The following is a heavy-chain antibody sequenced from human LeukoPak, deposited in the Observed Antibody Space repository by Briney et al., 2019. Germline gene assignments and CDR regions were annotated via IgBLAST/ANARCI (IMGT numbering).Heavy chain of an antibody. V-gene: IGHV1-24*01. D-gene: IGHD6-13*01. CDR1: GYTLTELS. Sequence: GASVKVSCKVSGYTLTELSMHWVRQAPGKGLEWMGGFDPEDGETIYAQKFQGRVTMTEDTSTDTAYMELSSLRSEDTAVYYCATDRVTAISSSWSVDYWGQGTLVTVSS. CDR2: FDPEDGET. CDR3: ATDRVTAISSSWSVDY. J-gene: IGHJ4*02.